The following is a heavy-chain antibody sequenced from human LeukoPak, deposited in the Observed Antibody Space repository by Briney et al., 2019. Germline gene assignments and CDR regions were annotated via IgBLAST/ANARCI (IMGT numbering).Heavy chain of an antibody. V-gene: IGHV1-69*13. J-gene: IGHJ4*02. CDR1: GGTFSSYA. D-gene: IGHD2-2*02. CDR3: ARGFSGEHCSSTSCYTFDY. CDR2: IIPIFGTA. Sequence: GASVKVSCKASGGTFSSYAISWVRQAPGQGLEWMGGIIPIFGTANYAQKFQGRVTITADESTSTAYMELSSLRSEDTAVYYCARGFSGEHCSSTSCYTFDYWGQGTLVTVSS.